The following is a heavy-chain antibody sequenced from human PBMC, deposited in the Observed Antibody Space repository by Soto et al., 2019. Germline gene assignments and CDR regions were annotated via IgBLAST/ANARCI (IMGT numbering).Heavy chain of an antibody. CDR1: GFTFSDYY. V-gene: IGHV3-11*01. J-gene: IGHJ6*02. Sequence: GGSLRLSCAASGFTFSDYYMSWVRQAPGKGLEWISYISNSGSTTYYVESVKGRFTISRDKSKSSLFLQMNSLRAEDTAVYYCVRDIIPHSLSSGMDAWGQGTTLTISS. CDR2: ISNSGSTT. D-gene: IGHD1-20*01. CDR3: VRDIIPHSLSSGMDA.